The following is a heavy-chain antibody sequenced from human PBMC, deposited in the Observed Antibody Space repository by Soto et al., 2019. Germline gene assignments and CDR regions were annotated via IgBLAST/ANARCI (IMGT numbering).Heavy chain of an antibody. CDR1: GFTFSTYW. D-gene: IGHD3-22*01. CDR2: IKEDGSEK. V-gene: IGHV3-7*01. J-gene: IGHJ6*02. Sequence: GGSMRLSCAASGFTFSTYWMSWVRQAPGKGLEWVANIKEDGSEKYYVDSVEGRFTISRDNAKNSLYLQMTSLRAEDTALYYCARGWGYFDSSGFPYLYAMDVWGQGTTVTVS. CDR3: ARGWGYFDSSGFPYLYAMDV.